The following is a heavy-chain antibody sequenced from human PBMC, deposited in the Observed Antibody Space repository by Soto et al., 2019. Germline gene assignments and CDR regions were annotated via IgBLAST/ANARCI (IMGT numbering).Heavy chain of an antibody. CDR1: GFTFSSYA. CDR3: AKVGLMLDIVATGGWNYMDV. V-gene: IGHV3-23*01. J-gene: IGHJ6*03. Sequence: GGSLRLSCAASGFTFSSYAMSWVRQAPGKGLEWVSAISGSGGSTYYADSVKGRFTISRDNSKNTLYLQMNSLRAEDTAVYYCAKVGLMLDIVATGGWNYMDVWGKGTTVTVSS. D-gene: IGHD5-12*01. CDR2: ISGSGGST.